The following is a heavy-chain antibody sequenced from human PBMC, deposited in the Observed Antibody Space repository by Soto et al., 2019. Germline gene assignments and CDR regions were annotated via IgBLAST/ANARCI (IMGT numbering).Heavy chain of an antibody. CDR1: GDSINNYY. CDR3: ARGYCSGVICYLYYFDY. D-gene: IGHD2-15*01. J-gene: IGHJ4*02. Sequence: QVQLQESGPGLVKPSETLSLNCTASGDSINNYYWNWIRQPPGKGLEWIGYISYIGSTNYNPSLESRVTISVDTSKNQFSLRLSSVTAADTAVYFCARGYCSGVICYLYYFDYWGQGTLVTVSS. CDR2: ISYIGST. V-gene: IGHV4-59*01.